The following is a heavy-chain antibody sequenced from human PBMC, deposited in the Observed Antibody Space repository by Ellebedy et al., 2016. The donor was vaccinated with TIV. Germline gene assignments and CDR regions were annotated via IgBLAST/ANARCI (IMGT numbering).Heavy chain of an antibody. D-gene: IGHD2-2*02. J-gene: IGHJ4*02. V-gene: IGHV1-2*02. CDR2: INPNSGGT. CDR3: ARARPEYQLLYAALDY. CDR1: GYTFTGYY. Sequence: ASVKVSXKASGYTFTGYYIHWVRQAPGQGLQWMGWINPNSGGTNYAQKFQGKVTMTRDTSITTAYMELTRLRSDDTAVYYCARARPEYQLLYAALDYWGQGTLVTVSS.